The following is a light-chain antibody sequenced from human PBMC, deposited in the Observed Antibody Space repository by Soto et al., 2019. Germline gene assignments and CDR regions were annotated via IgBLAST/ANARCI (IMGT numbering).Light chain of an antibody. CDR1: QSISSW. Sequence: DLQMTQSPSTLSASVGDRVTITCRASQSISSWWAWYQQKPGKAPKLLIYDASSLESGVPSRFSGSGSGTEFTLTISSLQPDDFATYYCQQYNSYSVTFGPGTKVDIK. CDR2: DAS. CDR3: QQYNSYSVT. J-gene: IGKJ3*01. V-gene: IGKV1-5*01.